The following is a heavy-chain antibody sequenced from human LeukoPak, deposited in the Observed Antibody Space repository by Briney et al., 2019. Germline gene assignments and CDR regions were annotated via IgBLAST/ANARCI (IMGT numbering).Heavy chain of an antibody. CDR2: ISSSGSTI. J-gene: IGHJ4*02. Sequence: GGSLRLSCAASGFTFSSYEMNWVRQAPGKGLEWVSYISSSGSTIYYADSVKGRFTISRDNAKNSLYLQMNSLRAEDTAVYYCARERNGDSMTRYYFDYWGQGTLVTVSS. CDR1: GFTFSSYE. V-gene: IGHV3-48*03. CDR3: ARERNGDSMTRYYFDY. D-gene: IGHD4-17*01.